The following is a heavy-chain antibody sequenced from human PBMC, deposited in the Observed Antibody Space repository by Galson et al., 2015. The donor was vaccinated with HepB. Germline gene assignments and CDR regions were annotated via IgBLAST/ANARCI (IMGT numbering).Heavy chain of an antibody. CDR1: GGTFSKYA. CDR2: IIPILGIG. D-gene: IGHD6-13*01. Sequence: SVKVSCKASGGTFSKYAISWVRQAPGQGLEWMGRIIPILGIGNYAQKFQGRVTITADKSTSTAYMELSSLRFEDTAVYYCVGVAAGGLDYRGQGSLVTVSS. CDR3: VGVAAGGLDY. J-gene: IGHJ4*02. V-gene: IGHV1-69*04.